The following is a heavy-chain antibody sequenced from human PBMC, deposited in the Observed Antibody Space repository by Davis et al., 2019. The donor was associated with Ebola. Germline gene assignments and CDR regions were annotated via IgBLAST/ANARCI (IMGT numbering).Heavy chain of an antibody. CDR2: INPSGGST. J-gene: IGHJ6*02. Sequence: AASVKVSCKASGYTFTSYYMHWVRQAPGQGLEWMGIINPSGGSTSYAQKFQGRVTMTRDTSTSTVYMELSSLRSEDTAVYYCATASSDYHYYYAMDVWGQGTTVTVSS. CDR1: GYTFTSYY. CDR3: ATASSDYHYYYAMDV. D-gene: IGHD3-22*01. V-gene: IGHV1-46*01.